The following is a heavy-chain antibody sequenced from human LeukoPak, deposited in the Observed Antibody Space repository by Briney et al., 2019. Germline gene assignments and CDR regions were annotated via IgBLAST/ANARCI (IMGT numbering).Heavy chain of an antibody. CDR3: ARGHYGLDY. CDR1: GFTFSEHY. CDR2: IGTSASTI. Sequence: GGSLRLSCAASGFTFSEHYMSWIRQAPGKGLEWVSYIGTSASTIYYAGSVKGRFTISRDNAKNSLYLQMNSLRAEDTAVYYCARGHYGLDYWGQGTLVTVSS. D-gene: IGHD4-17*01. J-gene: IGHJ4*02. V-gene: IGHV3-11*01.